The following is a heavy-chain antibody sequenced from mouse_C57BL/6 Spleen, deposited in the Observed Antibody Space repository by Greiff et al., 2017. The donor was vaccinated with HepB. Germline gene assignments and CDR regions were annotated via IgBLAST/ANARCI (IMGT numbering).Heavy chain of an antibody. CDR1: GYTFTDYY. CDR3: ARLDQGWYFDV. CDR2: INPNNGGT. V-gene: IGHV1-26*01. Sequence: VQLQQSGPELVKPGASVKISCKASGYTFTDYYMNWVKQSHGKSLEWIGDINPNNGGTSYNQKFKGKATLTVDKSSSTAYMELRSLTSEDSAVYYCARLDQGWYFDVWGTGTTVTVSS. J-gene: IGHJ1*03.